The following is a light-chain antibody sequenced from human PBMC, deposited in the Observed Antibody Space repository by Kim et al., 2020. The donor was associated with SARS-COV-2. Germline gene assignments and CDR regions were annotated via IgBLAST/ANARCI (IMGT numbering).Light chain of an antibody. CDR1: QSVSGH. J-gene: IGKJ1*01. CDR2: DAS. V-gene: IGKV3-11*01. Sequence: ATVTLSPGESAALSCRASQSVSGHLAWYQQKPGQPPSLLIYDASNRATGIPARFSGSGSETDFTLTINSLEPEDFAVYYCQHNKTFGQGTKVDIK. CDR3: QHNKT.